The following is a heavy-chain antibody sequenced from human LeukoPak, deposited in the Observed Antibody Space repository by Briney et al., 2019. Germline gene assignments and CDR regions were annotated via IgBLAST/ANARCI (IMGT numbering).Heavy chain of an antibody. CDR2: ISSSSSYI. CDR1: GFTFSSYW. V-gene: IGHV3-21*01. CDR3: ARGGYYGSGSYYNGRWFDP. D-gene: IGHD3-10*01. J-gene: IGHJ5*02. Sequence: GGSLRLSCAASGFTFSSYWMSWVRQAPGKGLEWVSSISSSSSYIYYADSVKGRFTISRDNAKNSLYLQMNSLRAEDTAVYYCARGGYYGSGSYYNGRWFDPWGQGTLVTVSS.